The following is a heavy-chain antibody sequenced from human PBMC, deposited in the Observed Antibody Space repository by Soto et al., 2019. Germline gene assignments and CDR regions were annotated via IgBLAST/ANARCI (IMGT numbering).Heavy chain of an antibody. V-gene: IGHV4-59*01. CDR3: ARGGYCRGGSCYWVRNWFDP. D-gene: IGHD2-15*01. Sequence: PSETLSLTCTVSGGSISIYYWSWIRQPPGKGLEWIGYIYYSGSTNYNPSLKSRVTISVDTSKNQFSLKLSSVTAADTAVYYCARGGYCRGGSCYWVRNWFDPWGQGTLVTVSS. CDR2: IYYSGST. J-gene: IGHJ5*02. CDR1: GGSISIYY.